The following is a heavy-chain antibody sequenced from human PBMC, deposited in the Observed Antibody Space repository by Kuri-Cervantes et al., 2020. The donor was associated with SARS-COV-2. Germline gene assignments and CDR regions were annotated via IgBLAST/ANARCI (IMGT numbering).Heavy chain of an antibody. CDR1: GYTFTGYY. CDR2: INPNSGGT. CDR3: ARARPRGQDIVVVPAAQKDYYYGMDV. J-gene: IGHJ6*02. V-gene: IGHV1-2*04. D-gene: IGHD2-2*01. Sequence: ASVKVSCKVSGYTFTGYYMHWVRQAPGQGLEWMGRINPNSGGTNYAQKLQGWVTMTRDTSISTAYMELSRLRSDDTAVYYCARARPRGQDIVVVPAAQKDYYYGMDVWGQGTTITVSS.